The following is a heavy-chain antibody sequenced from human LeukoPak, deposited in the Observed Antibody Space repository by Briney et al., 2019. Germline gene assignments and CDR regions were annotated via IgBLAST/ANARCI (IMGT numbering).Heavy chain of an antibody. J-gene: IGHJ4*02. CDR3: ARSRILTGYYYFDY. V-gene: IGHV4-59*08. Sequence: SETLSLTCTVSGGSISSYYWSWIRQPPGKGLEWIGYIYYSGSTNYNPSLKSRVTISVDTSKNQFSLKLSSVTAADTAVYYCARSRILTGYYYFDYWGQGTLVTVSS. CDR2: IYYSGST. CDR1: GGSISSYY. D-gene: IGHD3-9*01.